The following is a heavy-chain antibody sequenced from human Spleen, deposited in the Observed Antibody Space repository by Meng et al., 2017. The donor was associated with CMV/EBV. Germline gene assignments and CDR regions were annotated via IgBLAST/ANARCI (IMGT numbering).Heavy chain of an antibody. CDR1: GFTFSSYG. J-gene: IGHJ3*02. CDR3: AKDRLGQWLVDAFDI. V-gene: IGHV3-23*01. D-gene: IGHD6-19*01. Sequence: GESLKISCAASGFTFSSYGMHWVRQAPGKGLEWVSGISGSGGSTYYADSVKGRFTISRDNSKNTLYLQVNSLRAEDTAVYYCAKDRLGQWLVDAFDIWGQGTMVTVSS. CDR2: ISGSGGST.